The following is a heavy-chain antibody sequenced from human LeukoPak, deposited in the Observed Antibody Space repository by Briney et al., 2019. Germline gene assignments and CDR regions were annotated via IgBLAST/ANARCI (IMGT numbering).Heavy chain of an antibody. Sequence: GGPQRLLCAACRFIFRDYYMSCTPRAPGEAVERVSYICASGRTIYYADSVKGRFTISRDNAKNSVYLKMNNMRAEDTAVYYCARDRLGDYDHSGYYDKWGQGTLVTVSS. CDR2: ICASGRTI. CDR3: ARDRLGDYDHSGYYDK. V-gene: IGHV3-11*01. J-gene: IGHJ4*02. D-gene: IGHD3-22*01. CDR1: RFIFRDYY.